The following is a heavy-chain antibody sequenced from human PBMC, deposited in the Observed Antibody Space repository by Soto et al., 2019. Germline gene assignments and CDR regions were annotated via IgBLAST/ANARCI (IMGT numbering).Heavy chain of an antibody. D-gene: IGHD3-3*01. CDR1: GFTFSSYA. V-gene: IGHV3-23*01. CDR2: ISGSGGST. Sequence: GGSLRLSCAASGFTFSSYAMSWVRQAPGKGLEWVSAISGSGGSTYYADSVKGRFTISRDNSKNTLYLQMNSLRAEDTAVYYCAKGGEVPYDFWSGYYGTGPAGGMDVWGQGTTVTVSS. J-gene: IGHJ6*02. CDR3: AKGGEVPYDFWSGYYGTGPAGGMDV.